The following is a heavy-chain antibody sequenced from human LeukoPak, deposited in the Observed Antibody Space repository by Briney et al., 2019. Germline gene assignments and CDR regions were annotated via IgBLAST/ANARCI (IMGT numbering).Heavy chain of an antibody. CDR2: IYYSGNT. J-gene: IGHJ4*02. Sequence: SETLSLTCTVSGGSISSYYWSWIRQAPGKGLEWIGYIYYSGNTNYNPSLQSRVTISVDTSKHQFSLKLSSVTAADTAVYYCARSGTLTGYLFWGQGTLVTVSS. V-gene: IGHV4-59*01. D-gene: IGHD3-9*01. CDR1: GGSISSYY. CDR3: ARSGTLTGYLF.